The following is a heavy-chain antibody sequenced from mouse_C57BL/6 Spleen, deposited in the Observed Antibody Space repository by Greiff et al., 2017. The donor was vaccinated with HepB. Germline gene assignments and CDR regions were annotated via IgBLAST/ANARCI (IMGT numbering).Heavy chain of an antibody. Sequence: VQLQQPGAELVKPGASAKMSCKASGYTFTSYWITWVKQRPGQGLEWIGDIYPGSGSTNYNEKFKSKATLTVDTSSSTAYMQLSSLTSEDSAVYYCARNYYGSSGDYWGQGTTLTVSS. D-gene: IGHD1-1*01. V-gene: IGHV1-55*01. CDR3: ARNYYGSSGDY. CDR1: GYTFTSYW. J-gene: IGHJ2*01. CDR2: IYPGSGST.